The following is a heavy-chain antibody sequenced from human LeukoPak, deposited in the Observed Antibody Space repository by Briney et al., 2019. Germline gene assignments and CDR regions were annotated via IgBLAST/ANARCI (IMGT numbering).Heavy chain of an antibody. CDR1: GGSISSGGYY. CDR2: IYYSGST. V-gene: IGHV4-31*03. J-gene: IGHJ3*02. D-gene: IGHD4-23*01. CDR3: ARYDYGGGYDAFDI. Sequence: PSETPSLTCTVSGGSISSGGYYWSWIRQHPGKGPEWIGYIYYSGSTYYNPSLKSRVTISVDTSKNQFSLKLSSVTAADTAVYYCARYDYGGGYDAFDIWGQGTMVTVSS.